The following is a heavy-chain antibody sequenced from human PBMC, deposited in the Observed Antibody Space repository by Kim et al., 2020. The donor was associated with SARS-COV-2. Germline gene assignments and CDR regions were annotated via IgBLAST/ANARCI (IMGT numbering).Heavy chain of an antibody. CDR1: GFTFSSYW. J-gene: IGHJ4*02. V-gene: IGHV3-7*01. Sequence: GGSLRLSCAASGFTFSSYWMSWVRQAPGKGLEWVANIKQDGSEKYYVDSVKGRFTISRDNAKNSLYLQMNSLRAEDTAVYYCARDGGGDSSSLPGGNFDYWGQGTLVTVSS. CDR3: ARDGGGDSSSLPGGNFDY. D-gene: IGHD6-6*01. CDR2: IKQDGSEK.